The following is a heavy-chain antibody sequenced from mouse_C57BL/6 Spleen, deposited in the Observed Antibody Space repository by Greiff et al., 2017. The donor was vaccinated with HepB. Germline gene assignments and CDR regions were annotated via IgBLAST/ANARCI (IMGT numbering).Heavy chain of an antibody. CDR3: ARQGETGTPYFDY. V-gene: IGHV2-6-1*01. CDR2: IWSDGST. Sequence: VQLQQSGPGLVAPSQSLSITCTVSGFSLTSYGVHWVRQPPGKGLEWLVVIWSDGSTTYNSALKSRLSISKDNSKSQVFLKMNSLQTDDTAMYYCARQGETGTPYFDYWGQGTTLTVSS. J-gene: IGHJ2*01. CDR1: GFSLTSYG. D-gene: IGHD4-1*01.